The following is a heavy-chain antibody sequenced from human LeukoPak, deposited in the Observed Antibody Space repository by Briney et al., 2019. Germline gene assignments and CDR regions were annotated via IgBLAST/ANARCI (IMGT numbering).Heavy chain of an antibody. Sequence: PGGSLRLSCAVSGFTFSGFWMSWSRQAPGKGLEWVASINSDGSEGYYADVVKGRFTISRDNAKNPLYLQINSLRAEDTAVYYCARSSYSGSSSVWGQGTMVTVSS. V-gene: IGHV3-7*03. D-gene: IGHD6-6*01. CDR2: INSDGSEG. J-gene: IGHJ3*01. CDR3: ARSSYSGSSSV. CDR1: GFTFSGFW.